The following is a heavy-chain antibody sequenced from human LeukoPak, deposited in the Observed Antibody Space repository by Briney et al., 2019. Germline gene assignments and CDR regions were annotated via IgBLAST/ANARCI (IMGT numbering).Heavy chain of an antibody. CDR2: INPDSGGT. CDR1: GYTFTGYY. D-gene: IGHD5-18*01. V-gene: IGHV1-2*02. J-gene: IGHJ3*02. CDR3: ARAGGGYSSGWGAFDI. Sequence: VASVKVSCKASGYTFTGYYIHWVRQAPGQGLEWMGWINPDSGGTSSAQKFQGRVTMTRDTSISTAYMELNRLGSDDTAVYYCARAGGGYSSGWGAFDIWGQGTMVTVS.